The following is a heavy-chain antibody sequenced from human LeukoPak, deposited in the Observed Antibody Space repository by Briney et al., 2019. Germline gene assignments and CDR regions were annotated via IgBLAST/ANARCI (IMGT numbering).Heavy chain of an antibody. J-gene: IGHJ4*02. D-gene: IGHD2-15*01. V-gene: IGHV3-30*18. Sequence: PGRSLRLSCAASGFTFSSYGMHWVRQAPGKGLEWVAVISYDGSNKYYADSVKGRFTISRDNSKNTLYLQMNSLRAEDTAVYYCAKDARSGASDYWGQGTLVTVSS. CDR1: GFTFSSYG. CDR3: AKDARSGASDY. CDR2: ISYDGSNK.